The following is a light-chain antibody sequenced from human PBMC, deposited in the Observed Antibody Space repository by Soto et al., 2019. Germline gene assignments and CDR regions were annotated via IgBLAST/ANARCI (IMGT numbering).Light chain of an antibody. J-gene: IGKJ4*01. V-gene: IGKV1-6*01. CDR2: DAS. CDR3: LQDYSFPLT. Sequence: AIQMTQSPSSLSASVGDRVTITCRASQGIRDALGWYQQKPGKAPKLLIYDASSLQSGVPSRFSGSGSGSLFTLTISSLRPEDFATYYCLQDYSFPLTFGGGTKVDIK. CDR1: QGIRDA.